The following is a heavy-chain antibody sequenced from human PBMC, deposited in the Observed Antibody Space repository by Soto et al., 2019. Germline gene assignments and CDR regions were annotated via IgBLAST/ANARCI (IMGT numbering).Heavy chain of an antibody. J-gene: IGHJ4*02. CDR3: ARDSVGSGYD. CDR2: IYYSGST. Sequence: QVQLQESGPGLVKPSETLSLTCTVSGGSISSYYWSWIRQPPGKRLEWIGYIYYSGSTNYNPSLKSRVTISVDTSKNQFSLELRSVTAADTAVYHCARDSVGSGYDWGQGTLVTVSS. V-gene: IGHV4-59*01. CDR1: GGSISSYY. D-gene: IGHD5-12*01.